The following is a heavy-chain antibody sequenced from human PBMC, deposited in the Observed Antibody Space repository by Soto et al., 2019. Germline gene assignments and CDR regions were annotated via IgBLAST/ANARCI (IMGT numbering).Heavy chain of an antibody. CDR2: IIPIFGTA. J-gene: IGHJ4*02. Sequence: QVKLVQSGAEVKKPGSSVKVSCTASGGTFSSYAISWVRQAPGQGLEWMGGIIPIFGTANYAQKFQGRVTITADESTSTAYMELSSLRSEDTAVYYCARAIAAAGTGRSPFDYWGQGTLVTVSS. V-gene: IGHV1-69*01. CDR3: ARAIAAAGTGRSPFDY. CDR1: GGTFSSYA. D-gene: IGHD6-13*01.